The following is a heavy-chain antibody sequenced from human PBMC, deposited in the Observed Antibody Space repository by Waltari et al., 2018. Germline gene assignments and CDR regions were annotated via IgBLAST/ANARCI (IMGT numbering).Heavy chain of an antibody. CDR3: AKIGAHNWKDPWSFDL. V-gene: IGHV3-30*18. J-gene: IGHJ3*01. CDR2: IANDGKTN. D-gene: IGHD1-1*01. Sequence: QVQLVESGGGEVQPGTSLRLSCAASGITVSSYAMHWVSQAPGAGRGGGGERGLGCVAIIANDGKTNTNGDSVKGRFTISRDNSKKTMLLQMNSLRAEDTAVYYCAKIGAHNWKDPWSFDLWGQGTTVTVSS. CDR1: GITVSSYA.